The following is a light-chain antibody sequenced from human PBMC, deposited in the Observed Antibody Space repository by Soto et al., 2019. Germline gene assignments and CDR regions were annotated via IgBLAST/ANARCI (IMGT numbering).Light chain of an antibody. V-gene: IGLV2-11*01. CDR2: DVS. CDR1: SSDVGTYNY. Sequence: QSALTQPRSVSGSPGQSVTISCTGTSSDVGTYNYVSWFQQYPGKAPKVMISDVSERPSGVPDRFSGSKSGNTASLTISGLQAEDEADYYCCSYAGSYTLLFGGGTKVTVL. CDR3: CSYAGSYTLL. J-gene: IGLJ2*01.